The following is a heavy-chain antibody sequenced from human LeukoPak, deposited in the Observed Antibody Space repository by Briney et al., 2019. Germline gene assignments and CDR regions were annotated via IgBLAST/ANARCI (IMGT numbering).Heavy chain of an antibody. V-gene: IGHV1-18*01. J-gene: IGHJ6*03. Sequence: ASVKVSCKASGNTFSNYGINWVRQAPGQGLESMGWISGYNGNTKYVQKFQGRVTMTTDTFTSTAYMELGSLRSDDTAVYYCARGAVATEYYYMDVWGKGTTVTVSS. D-gene: IGHD5-12*01. CDR3: ARGAVATEYYYMDV. CDR1: GNTFSNYG. CDR2: ISGYNGNT.